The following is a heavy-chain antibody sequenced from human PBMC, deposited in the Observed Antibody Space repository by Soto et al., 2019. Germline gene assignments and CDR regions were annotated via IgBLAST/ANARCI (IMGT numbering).Heavy chain of an antibody. V-gene: IGHV4-38-2*01. D-gene: IGHD5-12*01. CDR2: IYYSGST. J-gene: IGHJ4*02. Sequence: LSLTCAVSGYSISSGYYWGWIRQPPGKGLEWIGSIYYSGSTFYNPSLRSRVTISVDTSKNHFSLKVSSVTAADTALYFCARVPRGFSGYDSGSFDYWGQGPLGTVSS. CDR1: GYSISSGYY. CDR3: ARVPRGFSGYDSGSFDY.